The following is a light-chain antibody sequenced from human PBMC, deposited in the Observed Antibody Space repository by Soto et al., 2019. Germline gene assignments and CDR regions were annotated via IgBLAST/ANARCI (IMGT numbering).Light chain of an antibody. CDR3: QQYQNLWT. CDR1: QTIYSN. CDR2: RAS. J-gene: IGKJ1*01. Sequence: IGMTQSPATLSVSPGERATLSCRASQTIYSNVAWYQQRPGQPPRLLIYRASIRATGIPARFSGSGSGTEFTPTINSLQSEDFAVYYCQQYQNLWTFGQGTKVEIK. V-gene: IGKV3-15*01.